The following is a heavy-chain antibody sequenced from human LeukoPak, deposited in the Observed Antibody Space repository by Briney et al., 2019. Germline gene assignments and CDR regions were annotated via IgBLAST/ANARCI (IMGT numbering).Heavy chain of an antibody. J-gene: IGHJ4*02. V-gene: IGHV1-2*02. D-gene: IGHD3-10*01. CDR1: GYTFTGYY. Sequence: ASVKVSCKASGYTFTGYYMHWVRQAPGQGLEWMGWINPNSGGTNYAQKFQGRVTMTRDTSISTAYMELSRLRSDDTAVYYCARGATVLLWFGELSSYWGQGTLVTVSS. CDR3: ARGATVLLWFGELSSY. CDR2: INPNSGGT.